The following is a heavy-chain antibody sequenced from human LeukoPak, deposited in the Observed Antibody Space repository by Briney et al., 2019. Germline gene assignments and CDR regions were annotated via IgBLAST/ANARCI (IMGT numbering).Heavy chain of an antibody. CDR3: ARVLIRDGYNYLDY. CDR2: ISSSSSYI. J-gene: IGHJ4*02. V-gene: IGHV3-21*01. D-gene: IGHD5-24*01. CDR1: GFTFSSYS. Sequence: GGSLRLSCAASGFTFSSYSVNWVRQAPGKGLEWVSSISSSSSYIYYADSVKGRFTISRDNAKNSLYLQMNSLRAEDTAVYYCARVLIRDGYNYLDYWGQGTLVTVSS.